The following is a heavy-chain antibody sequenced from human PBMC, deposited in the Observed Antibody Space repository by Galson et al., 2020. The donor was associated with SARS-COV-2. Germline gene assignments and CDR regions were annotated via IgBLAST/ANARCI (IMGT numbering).Heavy chain of an antibody. J-gene: IGHJ4*02. D-gene: IGHD3-16*01. CDR2: IKTKSNNYET. Sequence: GGSLRLSCAASGFTFSGSVVHWVRQASGRGLEWIGHIKTKSNNYETAYGASVKGRFTVSRDDSDNTAYLEMNSLKIDDTAVYYCTRGGDTLGDYWGPGTLVTVSS. CDR3: TRGGDTLGDY. CDR1: GFTFSGSV. V-gene: IGHV3-73*01.